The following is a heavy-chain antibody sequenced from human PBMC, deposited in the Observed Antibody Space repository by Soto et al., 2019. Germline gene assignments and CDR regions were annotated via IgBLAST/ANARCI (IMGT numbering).Heavy chain of an antibody. CDR2: SIPIFGTA. CDR3: ARGRGYSGDDHYYYFDMDV. V-gene: IGHV1-69*13. J-gene: IGHJ6*02. Sequence: SVKVSCKASGGTFNNYPITWVRQAPGEGLEWMGGSIPIFGTANYAQKFQGRVTISVDESTSTGYMELSSLRSEDTAVYYCARGRGYSGDDHYYYFDMDVWGQGTTVTVSS. D-gene: IGHD5-12*01. CDR1: GGTFNNYP.